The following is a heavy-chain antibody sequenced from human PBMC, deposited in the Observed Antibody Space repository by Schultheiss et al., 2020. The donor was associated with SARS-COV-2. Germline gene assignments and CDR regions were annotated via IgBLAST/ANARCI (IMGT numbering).Heavy chain of an antibody. V-gene: IGHV1-69*04. CDR3: ARDDAFDI. CDR2: IIPILGIA. CDR1: GYTFTGYY. J-gene: IGHJ3*02. Sequence: SVKVSCKASGYTFTGYYMHWVRQAPGQGLEWMGRIIPILGIANYAQKLQGRVTMTTDTSTSTAYMELSSLRSEDTAVYYCARDDAFDIWGQGTMVTVSS.